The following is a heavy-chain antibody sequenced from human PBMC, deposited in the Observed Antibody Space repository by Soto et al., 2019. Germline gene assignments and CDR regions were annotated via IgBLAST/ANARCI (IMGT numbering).Heavy chain of an antibody. D-gene: IGHD2-15*01. CDR2: IYYSGST. J-gene: IGHJ5*02. CDR3: ARHRPQYCSGGSCYPLTTFDP. Sequence: TLSLTCTVSGVSISSYYWSWIRQPPGKGLEWFGYIYYSGSTNYNPSLKSRVTISVDTSKNQFSLKLSSVTAADTAVYYCARHRPQYCSGGSCYPLTTFDPWGQGTLVTVSS. V-gene: IGHV4-59*01. CDR1: GVSISSYY.